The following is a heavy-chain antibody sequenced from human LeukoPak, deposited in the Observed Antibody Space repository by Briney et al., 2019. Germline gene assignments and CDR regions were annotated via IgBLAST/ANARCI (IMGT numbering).Heavy chain of an antibody. D-gene: IGHD1-26*01. V-gene: IGHV3-21*01. J-gene: IGHJ4*02. CDR3: ARGATSDY. CDR1: GFTFNSYS. CDR2: ISSSSSYI. Sequence: GGSLRLSCAASGFTFNSYSMNWFRQAPGKGLEWVSSISSSSSYIYYADSVKGRFTISRDSAKNSLYLQMNSLRAEDTAVYYCARGATSDYWGQGTLVTVSS.